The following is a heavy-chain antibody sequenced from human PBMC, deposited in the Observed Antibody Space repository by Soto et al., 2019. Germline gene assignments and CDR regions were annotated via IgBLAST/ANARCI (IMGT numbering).Heavy chain of an antibody. CDR3: ARGSYYYDSSGRRGAFDI. CDR1: GFTCGVSA. Sequence: GGSLRLSCSASGFTCGVSALQWVRQASGKGLERLGRIGSKGETYATTYAASVKGRFTISRDDSKKTAYLQMNSLRAEDTAVYYCARGSYYYDSSGRRGAFDIWGQGTMVTVSS. J-gene: IGHJ3*02. V-gene: IGHV3-73*01. CDR2: IGSKGETYAT. D-gene: IGHD3-22*01.